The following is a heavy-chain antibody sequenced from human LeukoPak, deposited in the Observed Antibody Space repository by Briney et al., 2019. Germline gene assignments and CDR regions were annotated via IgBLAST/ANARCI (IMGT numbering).Heavy chain of an antibody. V-gene: IGHV1-69*06. CDR3: ARGLGYCSSTSCYGAGY. CDR2: IIPIFGTA. D-gene: IGHD2-2*01. CDR1: GGTFSSYA. J-gene: IGHJ4*02. Sequence: SVKVSCKASGGTFSSYAISWVRQAPGQGLEWMGGIIPIFGTASYAQKFQGRVTITADKSTSTAYMELSSLRSEDTAVYYCARGLGYCSSTSCYGAGYWGQGTLVTVSS.